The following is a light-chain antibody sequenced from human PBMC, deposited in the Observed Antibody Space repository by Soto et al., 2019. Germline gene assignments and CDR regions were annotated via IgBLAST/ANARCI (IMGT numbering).Light chain of an antibody. J-gene: IGKJ3*01. V-gene: IGKV1-9*01. CDR3: QQLNSFPPLFT. Sequence: GDRVPIPCLASQGISSYLAWYQQRPGEPPELLIYGASTLQSGVASRFSGSGSGTEFTLTISSLQPEDFATYFCQQLNSFPPLFTFGPGTKVDIK. CDR2: GAS. CDR1: QGISSY.